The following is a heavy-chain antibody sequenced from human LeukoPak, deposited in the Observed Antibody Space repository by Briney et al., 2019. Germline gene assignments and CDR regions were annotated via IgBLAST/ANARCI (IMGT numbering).Heavy chain of an antibody. D-gene: IGHD3-10*01. CDR1: GGSISSSSYY. CDR2: ISYSGST. J-gene: IGHJ4*02. CDR3: ARQYFGGWNGSYFDY. Sequence: SETLSLTCTVSGGSISSSSYYWGWIRQPPGKGLEWIGRISYSGSTYYNPSLKSRVTISVDTSKNQFSLKLSSVTAADTAVYYCARQYFGGWNGSYFDYWGQGTLVTVSS. V-gene: IGHV4-39*01.